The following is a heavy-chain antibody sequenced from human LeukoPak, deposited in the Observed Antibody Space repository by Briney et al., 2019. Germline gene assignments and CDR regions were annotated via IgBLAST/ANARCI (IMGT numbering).Heavy chain of an antibody. CDR3: ASRSSIWSGYQDSLYYFDS. CDR1: GGSISSYY. V-gene: IGHV4-59*01. J-gene: IGHJ4*02. Sequence: SETLSLSCTVSGGSISSYYWSWIRQPPGKRLEWIGHIYYSGSTNYNPSLKSRVTISVDTSKNQFSLKLSSVTAADTAVYYCASRSSIWSGYQDSLYYFDSWGQGTLVTVSS. D-gene: IGHD3-3*01. CDR2: IYYSGST.